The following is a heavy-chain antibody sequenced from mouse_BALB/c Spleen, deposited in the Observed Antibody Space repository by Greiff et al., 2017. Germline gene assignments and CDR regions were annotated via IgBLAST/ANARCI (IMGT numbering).Heavy chain of an antibody. CDR1: GFTFSNYW. CDR3: TRDGNYYAMDY. D-gene: IGHD2-1*01. J-gene: IGHJ4*01. V-gene: IGHV6-6*02. CDR2: IRLKSNNYAT. Sequence: EVQLVESGGGLVQPGGSMKLSCVASGFTFSNYWMNWVRQSPEKGLEWVAEIRLKSNNYATHYAESVKGRFTISRDDSKSSVYLQMNNLRAEDTGIYYCTRDGNYYAMDYWGQGTSVTVSS.